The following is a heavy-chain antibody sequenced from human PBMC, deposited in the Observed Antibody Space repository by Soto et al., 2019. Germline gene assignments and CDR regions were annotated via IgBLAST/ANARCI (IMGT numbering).Heavy chain of an antibody. CDR2: FDPEDGER. Sequence: QVQLVQSGAEVKKPGASVKVSCKVSGHTLIELSMHWVRQAPGKGLEWMGGFDPEDGERIYAQKFQGRVTMTEDTSTDSAYMELSSLRSEDTAVYYFAEGGTRWLQSPFDYWGQGTLVTVSS. CDR3: AEGGTRWLQSPFDY. CDR1: GHTLIELS. V-gene: IGHV1-24*01. D-gene: IGHD1-1*01. J-gene: IGHJ4*02.